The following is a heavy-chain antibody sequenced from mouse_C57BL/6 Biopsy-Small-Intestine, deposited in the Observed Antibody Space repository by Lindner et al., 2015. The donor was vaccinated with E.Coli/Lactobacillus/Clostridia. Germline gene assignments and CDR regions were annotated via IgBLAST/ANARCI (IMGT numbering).Heavy chain of an antibody. J-gene: IGHJ4*01. Sequence: QLQESGGGLVQPKGSLKLSCAASGFSFNTYAMNWVRQAPGKGLEWVARIRSKSNNYATYYADSVKDRFTISRDDSQSMLYLQMNNLKTEDTAMYYCVRDLYYYGIYAMDYWGQGTSVTVSS. V-gene: IGHV10-1*01. CDR2: IRSKSNNYAT. CDR1: GFSFNTYA. D-gene: IGHD1-1*01. CDR3: VRDLYYYGIYAMDY.